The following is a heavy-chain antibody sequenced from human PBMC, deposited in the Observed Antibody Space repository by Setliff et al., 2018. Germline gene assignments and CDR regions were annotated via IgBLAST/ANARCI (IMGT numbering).Heavy chain of an antibody. CDR3: ARINFYVSSGYYYAPDF. Sequence: ASVKVSCKASGYTFNTYGVTWVRQAPGQGPEWMGWINNYSFKTTYSQKFLDRVTVTTDTSATTAYMELKNLRSDDTAVYYCARINFYVSSGYYYAPDFWGQGTLVTVSS. J-gene: IGHJ4*02. D-gene: IGHD3-22*01. V-gene: IGHV1-18*01. CDR2: INNYSFKT. CDR1: GYTFNTYG.